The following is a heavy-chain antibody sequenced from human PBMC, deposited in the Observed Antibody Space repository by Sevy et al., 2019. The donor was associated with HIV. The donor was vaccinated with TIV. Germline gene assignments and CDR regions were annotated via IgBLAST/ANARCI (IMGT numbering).Heavy chain of an antibody. J-gene: IGHJ4*02. Sequence: GGSLRLSCAASGFTFSGNWMSWVRQAPGKGLEWVADIKEDGSEKYYVDSGKGRFTISRDNAKKSLYLQMNNLRAEDTAVYYCARDAGYCSSTSCYRGDYFDYWGQGTLVTVSS. V-gene: IGHV3-7*01. CDR2: IKEDGSEK. CDR3: ARDAGYCSSTSCYRGDYFDY. CDR1: GFTFSGNW. D-gene: IGHD2-2*02.